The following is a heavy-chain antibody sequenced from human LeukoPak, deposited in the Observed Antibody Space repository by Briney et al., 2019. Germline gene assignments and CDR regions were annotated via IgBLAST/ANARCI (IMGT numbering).Heavy chain of an antibody. D-gene: IGHD3-10*01. CDR2: IYHSGST. V-gene: IGHV4-38-2*02. CDR3: ARDSGIGAFDI. J-gene: IGHJ3*02. Sequence: SETLSLTCTVSGYSISSGYYWGWIRPPPGKGLEWIGSIYHSGSTYYNPSLKSRVTISVDTSKNQFSLKLSSVTAADTAVYYCARDSGIGAFDIWGQGTMVTVSS. CDR1: GYSISSGYY.